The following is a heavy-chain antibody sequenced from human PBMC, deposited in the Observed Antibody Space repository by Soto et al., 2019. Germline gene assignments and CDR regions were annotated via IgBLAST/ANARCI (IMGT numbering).Heavy chain of an antibody. CDR3: ARPGRLTDAFDI. Sequence: GASVKVSCKTSGYTFTSYYMHWVRQAPGQGLEWMGIINPSGGSTNYAQKFQGRVTMTRDTSTSTVYMELSSLRSEDTAVYYCARPGRLTDAFDIWGKGTMVTVS. CDR1: GYTFTSYY. D-gene: IGHD5-12*01. J-gene: IGHJ3*02. CDR2: INPSGGST. V-gene: IGHV1-46*03.